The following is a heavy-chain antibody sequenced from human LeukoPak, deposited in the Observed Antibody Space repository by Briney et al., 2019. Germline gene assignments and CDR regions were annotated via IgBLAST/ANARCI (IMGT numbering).Heavy chain of an antibody. D-gene: IGHD5-18*01. J-gene: IGHJ5*02. V-gene: IGHV4-39*01. CDR3: ARVDTAIDP. Sequence: PSETLSLTCAVSGASISGSGYYWGWIRQPPGKGLEWIGNIFYSGSTYYSPSLRSRVTISVDTSKNQFSLKLSSVTAADTAVYYCARVDTAIDPWGQGTLVTVSS. CDR2: IFYSGST. CDR1: GASISGSGYY.